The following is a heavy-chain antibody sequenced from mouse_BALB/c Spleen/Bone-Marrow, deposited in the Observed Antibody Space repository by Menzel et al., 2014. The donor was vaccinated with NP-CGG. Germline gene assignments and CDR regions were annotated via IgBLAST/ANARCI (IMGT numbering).Heavy chain of an antibody. CDR2: INPGTGGT. CDR1: GYAFTYYL. Sequence: VQGVESGAEQVRPGTSVKVSCKAAGYAFTYYLIDWIKQRPGQRPGQGLEWIGVINPGTGGTNHNEKFKGRATLTADNSSSTAYMQLSSLTSDDSAVYFCARRPWFAYWGQGTLVTVSA. CDR3: ARRPWFAY. V-gene: IGHV1-54*01. J-gene: IGHJ3*01.